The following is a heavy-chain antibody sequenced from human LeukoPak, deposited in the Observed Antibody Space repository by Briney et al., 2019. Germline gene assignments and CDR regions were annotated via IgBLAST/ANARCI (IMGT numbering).Heavy chain of an antibody. D-gene: IGHD3-22*01. CDR2: IYTAGDT. CDR3: ARSGSGYDFEY. J-gene: IGHJ4*02. CDR1: GGSISSYY. Sequence: SETLSLTCTVSGGSISSYYWSWIRQPAGKELEWIGRIYTAGDTVYNPSLKSRVTLSVDTPKNQFSLNLSSMTAADTAVYYCARSGSGYDFEYWGQGTLVTVSS. V-gene: IGHV4-4*07.